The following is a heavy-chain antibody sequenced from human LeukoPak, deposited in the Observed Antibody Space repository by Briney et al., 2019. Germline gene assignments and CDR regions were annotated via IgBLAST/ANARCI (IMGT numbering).Heavy chain of an antibody. CDR1: GGSISSGDYY. CDR2: IYYSGST. J-gene: IGHJ4*02. D-gene: IGHD1-1*01. CDR3: ARGRRYSLKTFDY. V-gene: IGHV4-30-4*08. Sequence: SETLSLTCTVSGGSISSGDYYWSWIRQPPGKGLEWIGYIYYSGSTYYNPSLKGRVTISVDTSKNQFSLKLSSVSAADTAVYYCARGRRYSLKTFDYWGQGTLVTVSS.